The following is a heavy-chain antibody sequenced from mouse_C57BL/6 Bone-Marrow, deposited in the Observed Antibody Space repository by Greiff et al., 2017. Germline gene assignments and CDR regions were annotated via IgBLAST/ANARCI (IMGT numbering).Heavy chain of an antibody. D-gene: IGHD2-2*01. CDR2: IHPYSGST. J-gene: IGHJ1*03. Sequence: QVQLQQPGAELVKPGASVKLSCKASGYTFTSYWMHWVKQRPGQGLEWIGMIHPYSGSTNYNEKFKSKATLAVDKSSSTAYVQLSSLTSADSAVYYCARERVTAVWYLDVWGTGATVTVSP. CDR3: ARERVTAVWYLDV. CDR1: GYTFTSYW. V-gene: IGHV1-64*01.